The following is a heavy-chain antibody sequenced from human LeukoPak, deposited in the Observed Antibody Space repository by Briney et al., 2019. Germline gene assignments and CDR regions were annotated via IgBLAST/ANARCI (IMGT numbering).Heavy chain of an antibody. J-gene: IGHJ4*02. Sequence: PSETLSLTCTVSGDSINSFYWSWIRQPAGKGLEWIGRIYTSGSTNYSPSLKSRVTMSVDTSKNQFSLKLSSVTAADTAVYYCARDVVAAAGSFDYWGQGTQVTVSS. CDR2: IYTSGST. D-gene: IGHD6-13*01. CDR1: GDSINSFY. CDR3: ARDVVAAAGSFDY. V-gene: IGHV4-4*07.